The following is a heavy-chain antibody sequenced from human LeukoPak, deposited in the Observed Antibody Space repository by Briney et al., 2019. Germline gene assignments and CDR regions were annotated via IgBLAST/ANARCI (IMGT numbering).Heavy chain of an antibody. J-gene: IGHJ4*02. Sequence: AAETLSLTCTGSGGSISSYYWSWIRQPPGKGLEWIGYFYYSGCTNYNPSLKSRVTISVDTSKNQFSLKLSSVTAADTAVYYCARVRAIAATDSNFDYWGQGTLVTASS. D-gene: IGHD6-6*01. CDR1: GGSISSYY. CDR2: FYYSGCT. V-gene: IGHV4-59*01. CDR3: ARVRAIAATDSNFDY.